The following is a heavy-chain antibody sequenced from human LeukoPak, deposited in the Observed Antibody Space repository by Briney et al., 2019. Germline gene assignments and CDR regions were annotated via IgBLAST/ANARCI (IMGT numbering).Heavy chain of an antibody. J-gene: IGHJ3*02. CDR2: ISASGHTI. D-gene: IGHD3-22*01. Sequence: GGSLRLSCAASGFTFSDYYMTWIRQAPGKGLEWVSYISASGHTIFYTDSVKGRFTISRDNAKNSLYLQMNSLRPEDTAVYYCARGVFHYYESSGYYPGAFDIWGQGTMVTVSS. V-gene: IGHV3-11*01. CDR3: ARGVFHYYESSGYYPGAFDI. CDR1: GFTFSDYY.